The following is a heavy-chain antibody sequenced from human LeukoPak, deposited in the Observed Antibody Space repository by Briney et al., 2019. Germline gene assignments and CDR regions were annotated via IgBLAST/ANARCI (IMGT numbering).Heavy chain of an antibody. J-gene: IGHJ4*02. CDR3: TQGSGFYYDY. D-gene: IGHD3-22*01. V-gene: IGHV3-15*07. CDR1: GLTVSNVW. Sequence: GGSLRLSCAVSGLTVSNVWMNWVRQAPGKELEWVGRIKSKKDGGTTEFAAPVRGRFTISRDDSQNTLYLQMNSLTSDDTAVYYCTQGSGFYYDYWGQGTLVTVSS. CDR2: IKSKKDGGTT.